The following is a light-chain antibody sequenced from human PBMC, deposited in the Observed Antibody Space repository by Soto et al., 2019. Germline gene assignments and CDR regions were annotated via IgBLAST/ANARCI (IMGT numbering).Light chain of an antibody. CDR1: QGLXNTY. CDR3: HQYKNGTRT. J-gene: IGKJ4*02. CDR2: CAS. Sequence: IGLTQSPGTLPLSPGESATLACRASQGLXNTYFAWYQQRPGQAPRLLXECASTRANGSPAWFSGSGSGTEFTRPISSLQSEDFVGYYLHQYKNGTRTFGGGTKVDIK. V-gene: IGKV3-15*01.